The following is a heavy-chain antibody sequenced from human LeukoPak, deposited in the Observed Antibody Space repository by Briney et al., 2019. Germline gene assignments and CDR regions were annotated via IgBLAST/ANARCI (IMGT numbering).Heavy chain of an antibody. CDR1: GFTFSSYA. J-gene: IGHJ5*02. CDR3: VREVRYRYGYWFDP. D-gene: IGHD5-18*01. CDR2: INSDGSST. V-gene: IGHV3-74*01. Sequence: GGSLRLSCAASGFTFSSYAMHWVRQAPGKGLVWVSRINSDGSSTSYADSVKGRFTISRDNAKNTLYLQMNSLRVEDTSVYYCVREVRYRYGYWFDPWGQGTLVTVSS.